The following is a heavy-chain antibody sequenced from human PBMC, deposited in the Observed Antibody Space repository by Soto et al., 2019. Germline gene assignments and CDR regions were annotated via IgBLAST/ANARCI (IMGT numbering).Heavy chain of an antibody. V-gene: IGHV4-34*01. J-gene: IGHJ4*02. CDR1: NGAFTDYY. CDR3: ARVMEDHVWGTYRYLDH. D-gene: IGHD3-16*02. CDR2: INLSGRT. Sequence: SETLSLTCAVFNGAFTDYYWSWIRQAPGKGLDWIGEINLSGRTNYNPSLERRVSISMDPSKNQVYLRLSSVTAADTAVYYCARVMEDHVWGTYRYLDHWGQGTMVTVSS.